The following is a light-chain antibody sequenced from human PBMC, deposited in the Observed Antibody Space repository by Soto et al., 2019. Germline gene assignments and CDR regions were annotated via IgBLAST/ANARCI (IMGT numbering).Light chain of an antibody. CDR1: ASDVGGYSY. CDR3: SSFAGSPVV. Sequence: QSALTQPRSVSGSPGQSVTISCTGTASDVGGYSYVSWYQQHPGKVPKLIIYDVSKWPSGVPDRFSGSKSGNTASLTISGLQAEDEGDYYCSSFAGSPVVFGGGTKLTVL. V-gene: IGLV2-11*01. J-gene: IGLJ2*01. CDR2: DVS.